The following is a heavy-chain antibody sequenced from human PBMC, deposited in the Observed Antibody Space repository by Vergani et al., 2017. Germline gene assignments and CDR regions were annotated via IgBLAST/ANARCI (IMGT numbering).Heavy chain of an antibody. J-gene: IGHJ6*02. CDR3: ARARIVGFGELLFHYYYGMDV. Sequence: QVQLQESGPGLVKPSQTLSLTCTVSGGSISSGSYYWSWIRQPAGKGLEWIGRIYTSGSTNYNPSLKSRVTISVDTSKNQFSLKLRSVTAADTAVYYCARARIVGFGELLFHYYYGMDVWGQGTTVTVSS. V-gene: IGHV4-61*02. CDR2: IYTSGST. CDR1: GGSISSGSYY. D-gene: IGHD3-10*01.